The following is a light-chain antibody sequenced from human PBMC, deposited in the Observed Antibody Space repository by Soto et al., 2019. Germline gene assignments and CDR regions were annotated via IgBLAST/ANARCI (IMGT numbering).Light chain of an antibody. CDR1: SSDVGRYNY. CDR2: EVR. CDR3: SSYTTSTTQV. Sequence: QSALTQPPSASGSPGQSVTISCIGTSSDVGRYNYVSWYQHHPGKAPKLMIYEVRNRPSGVSDRFSGSKSGKTASLTIFGLQAEDEADYYCSSYTTSTTQVFGGGTKLTVL. V-gene: IGLV2-14*01. J-gene: IGLJ2*01.